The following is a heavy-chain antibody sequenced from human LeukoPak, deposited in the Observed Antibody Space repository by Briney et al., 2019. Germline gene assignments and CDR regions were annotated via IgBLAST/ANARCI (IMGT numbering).Heavy chain of an antibody. CDR3: ARVRYRLAETYIDY. Sequence: ASVKVSCKASGYIFTGYYMHWVRQAPGQGLEWMGWINPNSGDTNYAQKYQGRVTMNRDTSVSTAYMELSRLRSDDTAVYYCARVRYRLAETYIDYWGQGTLVTVSS. J-gene: IGHJ4*02. CDR1: GYIFTGYY. V-gene: IGHV1-2*02. CDR2: INPNSGDT. D-gene: IGHD3-16*01.